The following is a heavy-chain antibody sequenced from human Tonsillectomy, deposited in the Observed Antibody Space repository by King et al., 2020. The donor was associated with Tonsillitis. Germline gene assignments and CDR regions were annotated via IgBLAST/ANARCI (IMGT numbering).Heavy chain of an antibody. CDR1: GGTFSGYY. CDR2: INHSGST. J-gene: IGHJ5*01. CDR3: ARIVYTSDWPA. Sequence: VQLQQWGAGLLKPSETLSLTCAVYGGTFSGYYWSWIRQPPGKGLEWIGEINHSGSTSYNPSLKSRVTISVDTSKNQFSLKLSSVTAADTAVYYCARIVYTSDWPAWGHGTLVTVSS. V-gene: IGHV4-34*01. D-gene: IGHD6-19*01.